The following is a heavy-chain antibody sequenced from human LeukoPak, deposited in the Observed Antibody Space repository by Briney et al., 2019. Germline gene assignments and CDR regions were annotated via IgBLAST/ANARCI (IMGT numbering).Heavy chain of an antibody. CDR2: ISGSGAST. D-gene: IGHD1-26*01. CDR1: GFTFSDYY. CDR3: AKDVGKWESLHFFDY. V-gene: IGHV3-23*01. J-gene: IGHJ4*02. Sequence: GGSLRLSCAASGFTFSDYYMSWVRQAPGKGLEWISGISGSGASTYYADSVKGRFTISRDDSRNTLYLQMNSLRGDDTAVYYCAKDVGKWESLHFFDYWGQGTLVTVSS.